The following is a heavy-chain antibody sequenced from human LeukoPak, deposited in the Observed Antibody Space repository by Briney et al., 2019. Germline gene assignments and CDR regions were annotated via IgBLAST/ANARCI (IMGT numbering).Heavy chain of an antibody. CDR2: ISGSGAST. D-gene: IGHD1-26*01. CDR1: GFTFSDYY. CDR3: AKDVGKWESLHFFDY. V-gene: IGHV3-23*01. J-gene: IGHJ4*02. Sequence: GGSLRLSCAASGFTFSDYYMSWVRQAPGKGLEWISGISGSGASTYYADSVKGRFTISRDDSRNTLYLQMNSLRGDDTAVYYCAKDVGKWESLHFFDYWGQGTLVTVSS.